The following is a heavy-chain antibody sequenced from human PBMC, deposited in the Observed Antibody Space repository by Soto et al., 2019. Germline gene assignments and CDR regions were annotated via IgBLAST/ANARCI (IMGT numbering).Heavy chain of an antibody. CDR2: MSHDGSHK. CDR1: GFTFSTYG. D-gene: IGHD6-19*01. Sequence: QVQLVESGGGVVQAGGSLGLSCTASGFTFSTYGMHWVRQAPGKGPEWVAVMSHDGSHKAFLDSVKGRFIISRDNSKNTLYLQMNSLRPDDTAVDYCASLPRSGWDHYYYGMDVWGQGTTVIVSS. CDR3: ASLPRSGWDHYYYGMDV. V-gene: IGHV3-30*03. J-gene: IGHJ6*02.